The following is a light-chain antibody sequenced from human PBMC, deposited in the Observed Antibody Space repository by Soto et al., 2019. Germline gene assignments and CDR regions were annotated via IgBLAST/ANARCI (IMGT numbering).Light chain of an antibody. CDR3: QQYGSSPPT. V-gene: IGKV3-20*01. CDR1: QRVSSIY. J-gene: IGKJ5*01. Sequence: IVLPQSQGTPPLSPAEPATLSCXXSQRVSSIYLAWYQQRPGQAPRLLICGASSRASGIPDRFSGSGSGTDFTLTISRLEPEDFAVYYCQQYGSSPPTFGQGTRLEIK. CDR2: GAS.